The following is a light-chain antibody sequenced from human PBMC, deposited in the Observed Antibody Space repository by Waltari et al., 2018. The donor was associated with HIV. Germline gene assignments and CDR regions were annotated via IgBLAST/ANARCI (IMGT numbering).Light chain of an antibody. Sequence: YVLTQPPSVSVAPNQTATVACIGENIGVRDVHWYRQGWGQAPEVVIHDDRDRAPGIPGRITGSNSGDMATLTIASVEAGDEAVYYCQVWGATNDWVFGGGTKVTVL. CDR2: DDR. J-gene: IGLJ3*02. CDR3: QVWGATNDWV. CDR1: NIGVRD. V-gene: IGLV3-21*02.